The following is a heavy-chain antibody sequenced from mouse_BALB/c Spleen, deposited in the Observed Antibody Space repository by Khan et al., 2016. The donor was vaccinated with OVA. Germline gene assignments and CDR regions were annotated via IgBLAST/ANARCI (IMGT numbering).Heavy chain of an antibody. Sequence: VRLQQSGPELMKPGASVKISCKASGYSFTSYYIHWVKQSHGKTLEWIGYIDPFNGGSTYNQKFKVKATLTVDKSSNTAYMHLTSLTSDDSAVYCGAGHGSTSWLPYWGQGTLVTVSA. J-gene: IGHJ3*01. CDR3: AGHGSTSWLPY. V-gene: IGHV1-31*01. CDR2: IDPFNGGS. CDR1: GYSFTSYY.